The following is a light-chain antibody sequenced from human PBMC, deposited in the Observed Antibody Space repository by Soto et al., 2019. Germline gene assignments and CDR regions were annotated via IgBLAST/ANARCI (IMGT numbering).Light chain of an antibody. CDR2: GAS. CDR1: QSVSSSY. CDR3: QQSYSIPPLT. J-gene: IGKJ4*01. Sequence: EIVLTQSPGTLSLSPGERATLSCRASQSVSSSYLAWYQQKPGQAPRLLIYGASSRATGIPDRFSGSGSGTDFTLTISRLEPEDFATYYCQQSYSIPPLTFGGGTRVEIK. V-gene: IGKV3-20*01.